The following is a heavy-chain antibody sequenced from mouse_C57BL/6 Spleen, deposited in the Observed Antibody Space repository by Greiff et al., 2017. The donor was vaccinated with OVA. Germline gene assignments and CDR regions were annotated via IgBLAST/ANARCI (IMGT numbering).Heavy chain of an antibody. CDR2: IWSGGGT. CDR3: ARNSPYDGAMDY. Sequence: QVQLKESGPGLVQPSQSLSITCTASGFSLTSYGVHWVRQSPGKGLEWLGVIWSGGGTDYYAAFISSLSISKDKSKSQVFFKMNSLQADDTAIYYCARNSPYDGAMDYWGKGTSVTVSS. V-gene: IGHV2-2*01. CDR1: GFSLTSYG. D-gene: IGHD2-3*01. J-gene: IGHJ4*01.